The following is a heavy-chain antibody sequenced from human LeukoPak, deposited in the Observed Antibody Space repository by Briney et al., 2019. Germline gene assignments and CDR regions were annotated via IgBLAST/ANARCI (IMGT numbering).Heavy chain of an antibody. CDR1: GFTFSDHY. CDR2: TRNKADRYTT. CDR3: ARVATWEVVTAILGDYYYMDV. Sequence: GGSLRLSCAASGFTFSDHYMDWVRQAPGKGLEWVGRTRNKADRYTTDYAASVRGRFTISRDDSKNSLFLQMNSLKTEDTAVYYCARVATWEVVTAILGDYYYMDVWGKGTTVTVSS. D-gene: IGHD2-21*02. J-gene: IGHJ6*03. V-gene: IGHV3-72*01.